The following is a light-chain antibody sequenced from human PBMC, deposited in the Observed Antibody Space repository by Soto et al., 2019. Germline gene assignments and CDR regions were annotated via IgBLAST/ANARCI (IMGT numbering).Light chain of an antibody. Sequence: MLKISPGTLSLYTCERATLSASASQSVSSSYLAWYQQKPGQAPRLLIYGASSRATGIPDRFSGSGSGTDFTLTISRLEPEDFAVYYSQQYGSSPITFGHGGRLEIK. CDR1: QSVSSSY. CDR2: GAS. J-gene: IGKJ5*01. CDR3: QQYGSSPIT. V-gene: IGKV3-20*01.